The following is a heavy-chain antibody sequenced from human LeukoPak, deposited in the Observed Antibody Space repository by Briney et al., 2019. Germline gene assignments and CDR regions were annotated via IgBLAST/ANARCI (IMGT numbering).Heavy chain of an antibody. J-gene: IGHJ4*02. CDR1: GFTFSTQG. D-gene: IGHD3-10*01. CDR2: IQNDGKDK. CDR3: ARESGPLRVGELLRD. V-gene: IGHV3-30*02. Sequence: GGSLRLSCATSGFTFSTQGFHWVRQAPGKGLEWVTFIQNDGKDKRYADSVQGRFTASRDDSKNTLYLQLNSLRLEDTAMYYCARESGPLRVGELLRDWGRGTLVTVSS.